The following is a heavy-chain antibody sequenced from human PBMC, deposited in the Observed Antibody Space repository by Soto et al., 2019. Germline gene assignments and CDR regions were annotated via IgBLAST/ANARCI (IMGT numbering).Heavy chain of an antibody. V-gene: IGHV5-51*01. CDR2: IYPGDSDT. J-gene: IGHJ6*02. Sequence: GESLKISCKGSGYTFSNYWIGWVRQMPGKGLEWMGIIYPGDSDTRYSPSFQGQVTISADMSISTAYLQWTSLRASDTAMYYFARKGREVGDMDVRGQGTTVTGS. CDR3: ARKGREVGDMDV. D-gene: IGHD1-26*01. CDR1: GYTFSNYW.